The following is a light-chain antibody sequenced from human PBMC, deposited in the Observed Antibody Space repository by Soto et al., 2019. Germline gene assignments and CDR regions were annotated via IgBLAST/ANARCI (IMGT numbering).Light chain of an antibody. V-gene: IGKV3-20*01. CDR3: QQYDNSPFT. J-gene: IGKJ3*01. Sequence: EVVLTQSPGTLSLSPGESATLSCRASQSVSGMYLAWYQQKPGQAPRLLIYGTSNRATGIPDRFSGSGSGTYFTLTIRRLEPEDVAMYFCQQYDNSPFTFGPGTKVDIK. CDR1: QSVSGMY. CDR2: GTS.